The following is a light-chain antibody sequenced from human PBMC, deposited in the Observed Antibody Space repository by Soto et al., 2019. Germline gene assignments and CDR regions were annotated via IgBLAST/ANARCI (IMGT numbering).Light chain of an antibody. CDR1: STDVGAYNY. CDR3: SSYAGSKSVV. Sequence: QSALTQPPSASGSPGQSVTISCTGTSTDVGAYNYVSWYQQRPGKAPKLMIFEVTKRPSGVPDRFSGSKSGNTASLTVSGVQADDEADYYCSSYAGSKSVVVGPGTKVTVL. CDR2: EVT. V-gene: IGLV2-8*01. J-gene: IGLJ1*01.